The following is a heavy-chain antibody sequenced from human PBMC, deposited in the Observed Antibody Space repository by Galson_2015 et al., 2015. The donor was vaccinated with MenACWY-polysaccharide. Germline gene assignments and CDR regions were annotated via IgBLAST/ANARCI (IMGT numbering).Heavy chain of an antibody. CDR3: ARDLIVVPPSDAFDI. CDR2: ISSSGSTI. J-gene: IGHJ3*02. CDR1: GFTFSSYE. Sequence: SLRLSCAASGFTFSSYEMNWVRQAPGKGLEWVSYISSSGSTIYYADSVKGRFTISRDNAKNSLYLQMNSLRAEDTAVYYCARDLIVVPPSDAFDIWGQGTMVTVSS. V-gene: IGHV3-48*03. D-gene: IGHD3-22*01.